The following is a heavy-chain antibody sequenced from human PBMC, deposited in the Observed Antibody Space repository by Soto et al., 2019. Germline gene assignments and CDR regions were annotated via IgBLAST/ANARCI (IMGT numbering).Heavy chain of an antibody. CDR1: GFTFSSYA. D-gene: IGHD3-10*01. CDR2: ISYDRSNK. J-gene: IGHJ4*02. CDR3: ARDGYGSGSYYPFDY. Sequence: QVQLVESGGGVVQPGRSLRLSCAASGFTFSSYAMHWVRQAPGKGLEWVAVISYDRSNKYYADSVKGRFTISRDNSKNTLYLQMNSLRAEDTAVYYCARDGYGSGSYYPFDYWGQGTLVTVSS. V-gene: IGHV3-30-3*01.